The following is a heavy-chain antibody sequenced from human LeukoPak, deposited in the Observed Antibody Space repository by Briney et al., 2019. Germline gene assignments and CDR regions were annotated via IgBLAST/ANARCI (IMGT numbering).Heavy chain of an antibody. Sequence: SETLSLTCTVSGGSITSDSYYWVWVRQPPGKGLEWTGSIKYGGTTFYSSSLQSRITLSMDASKNQFSLRPTSVTAADTAVYYCARLGTYSGNLFDNWGQGTLVTVSS. CDR1: GGSITSDSYY. CDR3: ARLGTYSGNLFDN. V-gene: IGHV4-39*01. J-gene: IGHJ4*02. D-gene: IGHD5-12*01. CDR2: IKYGGTT.